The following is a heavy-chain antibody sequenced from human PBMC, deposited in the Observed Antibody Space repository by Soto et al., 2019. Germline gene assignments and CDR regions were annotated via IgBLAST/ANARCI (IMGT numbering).Heavy chain of an antibody. Sequence: QITLKESGPPLVKPTQTLTLICTVSGFSINTGGVGVXXXXXXXXXXXEWLALLYWNDDGWYSPSLRYRLSVTKDTSKNQVXLTMTHMNXMDTGXYXCAKRRALSNNLFFDHWGQGVLVTVSS. V-gene: IGHV2-5*01. CDR2: LYWNDDG. J-gene: IGHJ4*02. CDR1: GFSINTGGVG. CDR3: AKRRALSNNLFFDH. D-gene: IGHD4-4*01.